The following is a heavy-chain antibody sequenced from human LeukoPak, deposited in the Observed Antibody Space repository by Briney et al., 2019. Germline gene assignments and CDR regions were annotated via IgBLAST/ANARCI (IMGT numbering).Heavy chain of an antibody. CDR1: GGTVSSYA. Sequence: SVKVSCTASGGTVSSYAISWVRQAPGQGLEWMGGIIPIFGTANYAQKFQGRVTITADESTSTAYMELSSLRSEDTAVYYCASQGDILTGSPFRSWFDPWGQGTLVTVSS. CDR2: IIPIFGTA. CDR3: ASQGDILTGSPFRSWFDP. D-gene: IGHD3-9*01. V-gene: IGHV1-69*01. J-gene: IGHJ5*02.